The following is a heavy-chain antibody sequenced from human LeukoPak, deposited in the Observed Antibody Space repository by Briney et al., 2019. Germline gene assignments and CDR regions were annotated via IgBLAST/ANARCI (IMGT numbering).Heavy chain of an antibody. Sequence: GRSLRLSCAASGFTFSSYAMHWVRQAPGKGLEWVAVISYDGSNKYYADSVKGRFTISRDKSKNTLYLQMNSLRAEDTAVYYCARASGLASFECWGQGTLVTVYS. D-gene: IGHD3/OR15-3a*01. V-gene: IGHV3-30*01. CDR1: GFTFSSYA. CDR3: ARASGLASFEC. J-gene: IGHJ4*02. CDR2: ISYDGSNK.